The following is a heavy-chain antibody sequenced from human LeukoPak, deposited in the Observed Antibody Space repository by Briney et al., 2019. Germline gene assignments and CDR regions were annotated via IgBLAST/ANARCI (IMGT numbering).Heavy chain of an antibody. V-gene: IGHV1-18*01. Sequence: ASVKVSCKASGGTFSSYAISWVRQAPGQGLEWMGWISAYNGNTNYAQKLQGRVTMTTDTSTSTAYMELRSLRSDDTAVYYCARDSLQTMVRGVDDAFDIWGQGTMVTVSS. CDR1: GGTFSSYA. J-gene: IGHJ3*02. D-gene: IGHD3-10*01. CDR3: ARDSLQTMVRGVDDAFDI. CDR2: ISAYNGNT.